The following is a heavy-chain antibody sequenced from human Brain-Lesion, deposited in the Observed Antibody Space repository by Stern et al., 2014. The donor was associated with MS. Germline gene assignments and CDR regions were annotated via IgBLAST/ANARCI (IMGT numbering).Heavy chain of an antibody. V-gene: IGHV1-69*06. CDR2: IIPIFGSP. D-gene: IGHD5-18*01. CDR1: GGTFGTYP. J-gene: IGHJ5*02. CDR3: AKDGPALVTNWFDP. Sequence: VQLVQSGPEVKKPGSSVQVSCKASGGTFGTYPITWLRQAPGQGLEWMGRIIPIFGSPNYAQKFQGRVTITADRSTTTDYMKLSSLKSDDAAVYYCAKDGPALVTNWFDPWGRGTLVTVSS.